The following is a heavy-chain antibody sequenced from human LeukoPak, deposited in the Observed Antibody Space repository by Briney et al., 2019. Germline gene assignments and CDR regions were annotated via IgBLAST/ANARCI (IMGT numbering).Heavy chain of an antibody. CDR2: IWFDGSTK. CDR1: GFSFKDTG. V-gene: IGHV3-33*01. J-gene: IGHJ4*02. Sequence: PGGSLRLSCAASGFSFKDTGVHWVRQAPGKGPEWLTIIWFDGSTKYYADSVKGRFTVSRDNSQNILYLQMNDLRAEDTAVYYCARASPGYWGQGTLVTVSS. CDR3: ARASPGY.